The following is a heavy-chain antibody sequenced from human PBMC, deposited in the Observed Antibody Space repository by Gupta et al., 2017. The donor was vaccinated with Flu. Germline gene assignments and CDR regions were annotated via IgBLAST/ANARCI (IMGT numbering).Heavy chain of an antibody. V-gene: IGHV1-8*01. Sequence: QLQLVQSGAEVRKPGASVKVSCKAAGYTFTSYDVQWVRQATGQGLEWMGWMNPKSGNTGYAQKFQGRVTMTRNTSTNTAYMELSSLRSEDTAVYYCAGQLERQDWFEPWGQGTLVTVSS. J-gene: IGHJ5*02. CDR2: MNPKSGNT. D-gene: IGHD1-1*01. CDR3: AGQLERQDWFEP. CDR1: GYTFTSYD.